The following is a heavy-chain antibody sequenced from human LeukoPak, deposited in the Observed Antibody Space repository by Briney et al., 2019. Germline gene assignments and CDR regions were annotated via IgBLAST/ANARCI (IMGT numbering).Heavy chain of an antibody. J-gene: IGHJ4*02. D-gene: IGHD4-17*01. CDR3: ARGGWGYGHLDY. CDR2: ISSSSSYI. Sequence: GGSLRLSCAASGFSFSTYSMNWVRQAPGKGLEWVSSISSSSSYIYYADSVRGRFTISRDNAKNSLYLQMNSLRAEDTAVYFCARGGWGYGHLDYWGQGTLVTVSS. V-gene: IGHV3-21*01. CDR1: GFSFSTYS.